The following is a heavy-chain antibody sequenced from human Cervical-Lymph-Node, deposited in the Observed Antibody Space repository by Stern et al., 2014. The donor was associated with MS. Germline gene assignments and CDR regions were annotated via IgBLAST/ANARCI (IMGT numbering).Heavy chain of an antibody. V-gene: IGHV3-33*01. CDR2: VWFDGSNE. CDR1: GFTFSSYG. CDR3: VRKEQYYFDQ. Sequence: VQLVESGGGVVQPGKSLRLSCAASGFTFSSYGIHWVRQAPGKGLEWVALVWFDGSNEYYADSVKGRFTISRDNFRNRVDLQMSSLKAEDTAVYFCVRKEQYYFDQWGQGTQVTVSS. J-gene: IGHJ4*02. D-gene: IGHD1/OR15-1a*01.